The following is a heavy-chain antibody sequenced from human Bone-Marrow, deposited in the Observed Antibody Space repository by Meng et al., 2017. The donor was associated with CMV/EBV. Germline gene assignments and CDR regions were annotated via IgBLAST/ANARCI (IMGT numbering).Heavy chain of an antibody. J-gene: IGHJ5*02. CDR2: IRSKAYGETT. Sequence: GESLKISCTASGFTFGDYAMSWVRQAPGKGLEWVGFIRSKAYGETTEDAASVKGRFTISRDDSKSIAYLQMTSLNTEDTAVYYCTRVRYCSSTSCRGWYDPWGQGTLVTVSS. CDR3: TRVRYCSSTSCRGWYDP. V-gene: IGHV3-49*04. CDR1: GFTFGDYA. D-gene: IGHD2-2*01.